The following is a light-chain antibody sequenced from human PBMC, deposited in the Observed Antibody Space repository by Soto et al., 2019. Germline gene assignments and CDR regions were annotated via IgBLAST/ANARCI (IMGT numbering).Light chain of an antibody. CDR1: HSVVYSSSNKNY. V-gene: IGKV4-1*01. CDR3: QQYYTTPLT. J-gene: IGKJ4*01. Sequence: DIVITHSPDSLALAXAQRXXIYXXSTHSVVYSSSNKNYLAWYQQKPGQPPKLLIYWASTRESGVPDRFSGSGSGTDFTLTISTLQAEDVAVYYCQQYYTTPLTFGGGTKVDIK. CDR2: WAS.